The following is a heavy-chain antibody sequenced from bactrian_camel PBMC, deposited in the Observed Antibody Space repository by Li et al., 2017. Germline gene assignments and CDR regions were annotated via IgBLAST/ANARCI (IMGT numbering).Heavy chain of an antibody. CDR2: INSLGDST. D-gene: IGHD3*01. CDR3: AAKPEPTVQAFGTCYGFGY. Sequence: VQLVESGGGPVQAGGSLRLSCAASGFIFSTYVMTWVRQAPGKGLEWISGINSLGDSTYYADFVKGRFTISQDNAKSTLYLQMSSLKPEDTAMYYCAAKPEPTVQAFGTCYGFGYWGQGTQVTVS. CDR1: GFIFSTYV. V-gene: IGHV3S40*01. J-gene: IGHJ6*01.